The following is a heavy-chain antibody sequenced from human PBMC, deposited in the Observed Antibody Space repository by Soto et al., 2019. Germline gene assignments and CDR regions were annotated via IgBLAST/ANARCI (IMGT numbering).Heavy chain of an antibody. CDR2: ISGRGDTT. V-gene: IGHV3-23*01. J-gene: IGHJ4*02. CDR1: GFTFSSYG. CDR3: AKDGNPYGDYAPYYFDH. Sequence: EVQLLDSGGGLVQPGGSLRLSCAASGFTFSSYGMRWVRQVPGKGLEWVSGISGRGDTTYYRDSVKGRFTISRDNSRDRLYLQMNSLRVEDTALYYCAKDGNPYGDYAPYYFDHWGQGTLVSVSS. D-gene: IGHD4-17*01.